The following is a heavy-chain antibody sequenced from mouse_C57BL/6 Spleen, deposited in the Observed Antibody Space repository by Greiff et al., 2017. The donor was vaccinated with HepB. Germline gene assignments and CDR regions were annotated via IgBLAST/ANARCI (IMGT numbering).Heavy chain of an antibody. J-gene: IGHJ2*01. CDR1: GFTFSDYY. CDR3: ARVDYYGSSYDYFDY. CDR2: INYDGSST. Sequence: EVKLVESEGGLVQPGSSMKLSCTASGFTFSDYYMAWVRQVPEKGLEWVANINYDGSSTYYLDSLKSRFIISRDNAKNILYLQMSSLKSEDTATYYCARVDYYGSSYDYFDYWGQGTTLTVSS. D-gene: IGHD1-1*01. V-gene: IGHV5-16*01.